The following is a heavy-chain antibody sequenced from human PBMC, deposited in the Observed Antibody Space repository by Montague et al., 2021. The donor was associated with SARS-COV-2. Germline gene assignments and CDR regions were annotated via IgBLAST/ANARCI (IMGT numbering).Heavy chain of an antibody. V-gene: IGHV4-34*01. CDR2: VNQSGTT. Sequence: SETLSLTCTVSGGSISTTSYYWSWLRQPPGKGLEWIGEVNQSGTTIYNPSVKSGVTISEDTSKNQFYLRLNSVTAADTTVYYCARGRRPVVVPGAGPAGRAFDIWGQGTMVTVS. J-gene: IGHJ3*02. CDR3: ARGRRPVVVPGAGPAGRAFDI. D-gene: IGHD2-2*01. CDR1: GGSISTTSYY.